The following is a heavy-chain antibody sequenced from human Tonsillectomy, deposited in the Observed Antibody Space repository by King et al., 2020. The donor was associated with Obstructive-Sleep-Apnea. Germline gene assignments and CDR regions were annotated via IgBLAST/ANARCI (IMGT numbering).Heavy chain of an antibody. J-gene: IGHJ4*02. D-gene: IGHD1-26*01. CDR3: ARVGGVYSGSYCIDY. Sequence: LQLQESGPGLAKPSETLSLTCSVSGGSIKDSHYYWGWIRQPPGKGLEWIASIHYSGGTHYNPSLQSRVTISVDTSKNQFSLKVTSVTAADTAMYYCARVGGVYSGSYCIDYWAREPWSPSPQ. CDR1: GGSIKDSHYY. V-gene: IGHV4-39*07. CDR2: IHYSGGT.